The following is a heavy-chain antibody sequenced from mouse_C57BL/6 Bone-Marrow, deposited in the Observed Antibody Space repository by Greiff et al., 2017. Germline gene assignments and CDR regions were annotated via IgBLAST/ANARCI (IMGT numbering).Heavy chain of an antibody. CDR2: IDPEDGDT. D-gene: IGHD2-1*01. CDR3: TDGNYWYFDV. J-gene: IGHJ1*03. CDR1: GFNIKDYY. Sequence: EVQLQQSGAELVRPGASVKLSCTASGFNIKDYYMHWVKQRPEQGLEGIGRIDPEDGDTEYAPKFKGKATMTADTSSNTASLQLSSLTSEDTAVYYCTDGNYWYFDVWGTGTTVTVSS. V-gene: IGHV14-1*01.